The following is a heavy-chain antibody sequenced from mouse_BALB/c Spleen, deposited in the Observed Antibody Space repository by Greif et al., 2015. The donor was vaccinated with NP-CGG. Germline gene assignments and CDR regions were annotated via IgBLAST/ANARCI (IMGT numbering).Heavy chain of an antibody. CDR2: IDPANGNT. J-gene: IGHJ2*01. Sequence: VQLQQSGAELVKPGASVKLSCTASGFNIKDTYMHWVKQRPEQGLEWIGRIDPANGNTKYDPKFQGKATITADTSSNTAYLRLSSLTSEDTAVYYCARKLGRGLYFDYWGQGTTLTVSS. CDR1: GFNIKDTY. V-gene: IGHV14-3*02. D-gene: IGHD4-1*01. CDR3: ARKLGRGLYFDY.